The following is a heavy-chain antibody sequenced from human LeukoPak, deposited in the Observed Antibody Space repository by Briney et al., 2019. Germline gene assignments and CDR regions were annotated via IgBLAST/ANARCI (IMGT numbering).Heavy chain of an antibody. V-gene: IGHV3-9*01. CDR2: ISWNSGSI. CDR3: AKEIVGATTPFDY. J-gene: IGHJ4*02. Sequence: SLRLSCAASGFTFDDYAMHWVRQAPGKGLEWVSGISWNSGSIGYADSVKGRFTISRDNSKNTLYLQMNSLRAEDTAVYYCAKEIVGATTPFDYWGQGTLVTVSS. D-gene: IGHD1-26*01. CDR1: GFTFDDYA.